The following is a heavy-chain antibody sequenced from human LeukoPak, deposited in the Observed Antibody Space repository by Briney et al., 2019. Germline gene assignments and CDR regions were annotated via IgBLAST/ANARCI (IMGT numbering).Heavy chain of an antibody. CDR2: IYNRGST. Sequence: SETLSLTCSVSGGSISSSSNYWGWIRQPPGKGLEWIGNIYNRGSTYYNPSFKSRVTISVDTSKNQFSLNLSSVTAADTAVYYCVSDSGSRNFDYWGQGTLVTVSS. V-gene: IGHV4-39*01. D-gene: IGHD3-10*01. J-gene: IGHJ4*02. CDR3: VSDSGSRNFDY. CDR1: GGSISSSSNY.